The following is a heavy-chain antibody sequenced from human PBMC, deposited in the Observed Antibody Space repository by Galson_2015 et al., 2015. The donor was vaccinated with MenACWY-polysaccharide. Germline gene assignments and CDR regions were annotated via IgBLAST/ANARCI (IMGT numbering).Heavy chain of an antibody. Sequence: SLRLSCAASGFTFSTYWMHWVRQAPGKGLVWVSRIKSDGSSTNYADSVKGRFTISRDNAKNTLYLRMNSLRAEDTALYYCARGYSGDDWGQGTLVTVSS. CDR3: ARGYSGDD. CDR1: GFTFSTYW. CDR2: IKSDGSST. D-gene: IGHD5-12*01. J-gene: IGHJ4*02. V-gene: IGHV3-74*01.